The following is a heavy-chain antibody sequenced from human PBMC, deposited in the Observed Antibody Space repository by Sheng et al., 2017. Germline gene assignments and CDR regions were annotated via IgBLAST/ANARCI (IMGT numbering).Heavy chain of an antibody. CDR1: GLTFSTYA. CDR3: VKVGGTISLFPYYFDS. CDR2: ISGGGGVT. D-gene: IGHD3-3*01. V-gene: IGHV3-23*01. Sequence: EVQLLESGGALVQPGGSLRLSCAASGLTFSTYAMTWVRQAPGKGLEWVSTISGGGGVTYYADSVKGRFTISRDNSRNTFRLQMNSLSAEDTAVYYCVKVGGTISLFPYYFDSWGQGTLVTVSS. J-gene: IGHJ4*02.